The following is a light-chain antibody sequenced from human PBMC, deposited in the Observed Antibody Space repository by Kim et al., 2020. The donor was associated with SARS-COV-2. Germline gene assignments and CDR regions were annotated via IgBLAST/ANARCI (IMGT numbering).Light chain of an antibody. J-gene: IGKJ4*01. V-gene: IGKV3-11*01. CDR1: RSVSSS. Sequence: LSPGERATLSCRASRSVSSSLAWYQQKPGQAPRLLIYDASSRATGIPARFSGSGSGTDFTLTISSLEPEDFAVYYCHQRRDWPLTFGAGTKVDIK. CDR3: HQRRDWPLT. CDR2: DAS.